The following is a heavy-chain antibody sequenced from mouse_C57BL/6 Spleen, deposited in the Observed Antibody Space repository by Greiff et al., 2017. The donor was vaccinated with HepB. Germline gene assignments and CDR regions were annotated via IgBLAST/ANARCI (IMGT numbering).Heavy chain of an antibody. V-gene: IGHV1-52*01. CDR3: ARRGLGRYFDV. Sequence: QVQLQQPGAELVRPGSSVKLSCKASGYTFTSYWMHWVKQRPIQGLEWIGNIDPSDSETHYNQKFKDKATLTVDKSSSTAYMQLSSLTSEDSAVYYRARRGLGRYFDVWGTGTTVTVSS. J-gene: IGHJ1*03. D-gene: IGHD4-1*01. CDR1: GYTFTSYW. CDR2: IDPSDSET.